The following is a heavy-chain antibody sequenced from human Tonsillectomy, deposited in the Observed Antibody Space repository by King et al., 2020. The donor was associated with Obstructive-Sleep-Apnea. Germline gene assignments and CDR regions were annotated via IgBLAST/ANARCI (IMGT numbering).Heavy chain of an antibody. CDR2: ISSSGAST. J-gene: IGHJ6*02. CDR1: GLTFSRFA. Sequence: VQLLESGGGFIQPGKSLRLSCVASGLTFSRFALTWLRQAPGKGPEWVSTISSSGASTYYADSVEGRFTISRDNSKNKLYLQMNSLKAGDTAVDSCATPVEGGFTISQNNPKNQLYLQMKRLRAGDTAVYYCAKVGSTYMSPGMDVWGQGTTVTVSS. CDR3: ATPVEGGFTISQNNPKNQLYLQMKRLRAGDTAVYYCAKVGSTYMSPGMDV. V-gene: IGHV3-23*01. D-gene: IGHD3-10*01.